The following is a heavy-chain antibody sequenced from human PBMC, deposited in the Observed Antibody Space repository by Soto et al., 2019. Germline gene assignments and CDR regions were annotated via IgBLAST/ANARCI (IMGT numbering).Heavy chain of an antibody. D-gene: IGHD4-17*01. CDR1: GFTFGNYA. J-gene: IGHJ4*02. CDR3: ANSWTTLTTGFDF. Sequence: GGSLRLSCVASGFTFGNYAMHWVRQAPGKGLGWVAVISSDGSEKYYLDSVRDRFTISRDNSKNTLYPQMNNLRPEDTAMYYCANSWTTLTTGFDFWGQGALVTVSS. CDR2: ISSDGSEK. V-gene: IGHV3-30*18.